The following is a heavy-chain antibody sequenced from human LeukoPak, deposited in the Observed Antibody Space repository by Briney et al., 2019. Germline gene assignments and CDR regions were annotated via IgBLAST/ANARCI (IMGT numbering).Heavy chain of an antibody. CDR2: IGVYSGNT. Sequence: ASVKVSCKASGYTFIDYGISWVRQAPGQGLEWMGWIGVYSGNTNYGQNFQGRVTMTTDTSTSTAYMELRSLRSDDTAVYFCARGVFSSTWPGGKYFFDHWGQGTLITVSS. J-gene: IGHJ4*02. D-gene: IGHD6-13*01. V-gene: IGHV1-18*01. CDR3: ARGVFSSTWPGGKYFFDH. CDR1: GYTFIDYG.